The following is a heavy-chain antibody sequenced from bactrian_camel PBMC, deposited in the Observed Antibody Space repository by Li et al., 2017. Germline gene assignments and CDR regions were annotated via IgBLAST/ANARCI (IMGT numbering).Heavy chain of an antibody. CDR2: IDSYGST. Sequence: DVQLVESGGGSVQAGGSLRLSCAASGYSYSGYCMGWIRQAPGKEREGVAFIDSYGSTSYADSVKGRFTISKDNANNTLWLQMNNLKPEDTAMYYCAATTDCYPSPEYNYWGQGTQVTVS. CDR3: AATTDCYPSPEYNY. V-gene: IGHV3S10*01. D-gene: IGHD2*01. J-gene: IGHJ4*01. CDR1: GYSYSGYC.